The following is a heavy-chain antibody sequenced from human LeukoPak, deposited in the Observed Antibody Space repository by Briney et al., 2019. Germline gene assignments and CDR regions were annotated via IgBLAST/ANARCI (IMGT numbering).Heavy chain of an antibody. CDR1: GYTFTSYG. J-gene: IGHJ6*02. V-gene: IGHV1-18*01. CDR2: ISAYNGNT. D-gene: IGHD3-3*01. CDR3: ARTDYDFWSGYYGMDV. Sequence: GASVKVSCKASGYTFTSYGISWVRQAPGQGLEWMGWISAYNGNTNYAQKLQGRVTTTTDTSTSTAYMELRSLRSDDTAVYYCARTDYDFWSGYYGMDVWGQGTTVTVSS.